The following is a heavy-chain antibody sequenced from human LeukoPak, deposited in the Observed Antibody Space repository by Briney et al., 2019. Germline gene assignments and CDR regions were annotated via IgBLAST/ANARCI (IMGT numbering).Heavy chain of an antibody. J-gene: IGHJ4*02. CDR3: ARDQNEGYGDYFYYFDY. CDR2: IWYDGSNK. CDR1: GFTFSSYG. V-gene: IGHV3-33*01. D-gene: IGHD4-17*01. Sequence: GGSLRLSCAASGFTFSSYGMHWVRQAPGEGLEWVAVIWYDGSNKYCVDSVKGRFTISRDNSKNTLYLQMNSPRAEDTAVCYCARDQNEGYGDYFYYFDYWGQGTLVTVSS.